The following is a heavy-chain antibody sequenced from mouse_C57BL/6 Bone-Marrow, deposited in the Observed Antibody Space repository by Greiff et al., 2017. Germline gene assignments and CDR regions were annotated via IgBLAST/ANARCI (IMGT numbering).Heavy chain of an antibody. Sequence: EVKLVESGGGLVKPGGSLKLSCAASGFTFSSYAMSWVRQTPEKRLEWVATISDGGSYTYYPDNVKGRFTISRDNAKNNLYLQMRHLKSEDTAMYYCARERLDYFDYWGQGTTLTVSS. J-gene: IGHJ2*01. V-gene: IGHV5-4*01. D-gene: IGHD2-4*01. CDR3: ARERLDYFDY. CDR2: ISDGGSYT. CDR1: GFTFSSYA.